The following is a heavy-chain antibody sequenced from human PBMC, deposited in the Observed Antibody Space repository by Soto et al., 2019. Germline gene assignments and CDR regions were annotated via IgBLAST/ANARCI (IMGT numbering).Heavy chain of an antibody. CDR1: GGSISGYY. V-gene: IGHV4-59*01. CDR2: VYYSGGA. CDR3: TRDGDGRMTTNPYYYYGMDV. D-gene: IGHD2-21*02. J-gene: IGHJ6*02. Sequence: PSETLSLTCTVSGGSISGYYWSWIRQPPGKGLEWIGNVYYSGGAKYNPSVKRRVSISVATSKNQFSLNLSSVTAADTAVYYCTRDGDGRMTTNPYYYYGMDVWGPGITVTVS.